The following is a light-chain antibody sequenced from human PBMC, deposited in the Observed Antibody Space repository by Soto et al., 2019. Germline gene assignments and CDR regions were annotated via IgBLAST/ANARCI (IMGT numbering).Light chain of an antibody. CDR3: QQYDNWPRT. CDR1: QRLGKD. J-gene: IGKJ2*01. V-gene: IGKV3-15*01. Sequence: EIAMTQSPATLSVSPGERAPLSARPSQRLGKDLAWYQQKPGQVPRLLIHGVSTRATGVPARFSGSGSGTEFTLTISSLQSEDFAVYFCQQYDNWPRTFGQGTKLEIK. CDR2: GVS.